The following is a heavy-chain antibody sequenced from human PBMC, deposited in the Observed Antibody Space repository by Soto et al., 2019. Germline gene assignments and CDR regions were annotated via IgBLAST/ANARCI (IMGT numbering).Heavy chain of an antibody. CDR3: ARDQGVAAAGITWFDP. D-gene: IGHD6-13*01. Sequence: ETLSLTCTVSGASMNSYHWSWIRQPAGKGLEWIGHIHSSGSTNYNPSLKSRVTMSVDTSKNQFSLRLMSLTAADTAVYYCARDQGVAAAGITWFDPWGQGSLVTVSS. CDR2: IHSSGST. V-gene: IGHV4-4*07. J-gene: IGHJ5*02. CDR1: GASMNSYH.